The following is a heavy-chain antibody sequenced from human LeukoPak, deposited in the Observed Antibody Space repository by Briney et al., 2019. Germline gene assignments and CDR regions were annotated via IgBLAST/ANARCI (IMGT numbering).Heavy chain of an antibody. J-gene: IGHJ6*02. Sequence: SETLSLTCTVSGGSISSYYWSWIRQPPGKGLEWIGYIYHSGNTYYNPSLKSRVTISIHNSKNQFSLKVNSVTAADTAVYYGARDRNYYDSSGPPYYYSALDVWGQGTTVTVSS. CDR3: ARDRNYYDSSGPPYYYSALDV. D-gene: IGHD3-22*01. CDR2: IYHSGNT. V-gene: IGHV4-59*01. CDR1: GGSISSYY.